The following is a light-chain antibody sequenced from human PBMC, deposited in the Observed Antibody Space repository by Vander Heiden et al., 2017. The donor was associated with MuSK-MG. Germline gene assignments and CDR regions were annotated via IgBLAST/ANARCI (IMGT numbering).Light chain of an antibody. CDR3: QHLNSFPIT. J-gene: IGKJ5*01. CDR1: QGISSF. V-gene: IGKV1-9*01. Sequence: DIQLTQSPSFLSASVGDRVTITCRASQGISSFLAWYQQKPGKAPKLLIYATSTLHSGVPSRFSGSGSGTEFTLTISSLQPEDFATYYCQHLNSFPITFGPGTRLEIK. CDR2: ATS.